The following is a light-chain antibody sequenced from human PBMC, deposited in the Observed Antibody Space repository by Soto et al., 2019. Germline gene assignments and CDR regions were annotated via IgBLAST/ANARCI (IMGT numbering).Light chain of an antibody. CDR2: LNSDGSH. CDR1: SGHSNYA. CDR3: QTWGSGIVV. J-gene: IGLJ2*01. Sequence: QAVVTQSPSASASLGASVKLTCTLSSGHSNYAIAWHQQQSEKGPRYLMKLNSDGSHSKGDGIPDRFSGSSSGAERYLTISSLQSEDEADYYCQTWGSGIVVFGGGTKVTAL. V-gene: IGLV4-69*01.